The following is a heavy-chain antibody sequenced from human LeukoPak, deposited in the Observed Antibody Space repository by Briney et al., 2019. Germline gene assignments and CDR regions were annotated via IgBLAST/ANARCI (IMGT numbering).Heavy chain of an antibody. V-gene: IGHV3-9*03. CDR1: GFTFDDYA. CDR3: AKGTRAAAGNFDY. D-gene: IGHD6-13*01. CDR2: ISWNSGSI. J-gene: IGHJ4*02. Sequence: GGSLRLSCAASGFTFDDYAMHWVRQAPEKGLEWVSGISWNSGSIGYADSVKGRFTISRDNAKNSLYLQMNSLRAEDMALYYCAKGTRAAAGNFDYWGQGTLVTVSS.